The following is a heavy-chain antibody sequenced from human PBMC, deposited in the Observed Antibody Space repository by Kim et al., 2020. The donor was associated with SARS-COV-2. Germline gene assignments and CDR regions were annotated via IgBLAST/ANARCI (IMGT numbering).Heavy chain of an antibody. CDR3: AKDGGVAAAEFYYYGMDV. D-gene: IGHD6-13*01. Sequence: KGRFTISRDNSKNTLYLQMNSLRAEDTAVYYCAKDGGVAAAEFYYYGMDVWGQGTTVTVSS. V-gene: IGHV3-30*02. J-gene: IGHJ6*02.